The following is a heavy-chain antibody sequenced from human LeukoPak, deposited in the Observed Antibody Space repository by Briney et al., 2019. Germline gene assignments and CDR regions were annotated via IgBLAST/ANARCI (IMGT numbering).Heavy chain of an antibody. CDR3: ARGSSAAGAFLFDY. J-gene: IGHJ4*02. CDR2: INPNSGGT. V-gene: IGHV1-2*02. D-gene: IGHD6-13*01. CDR1: GYTFTGYY. Sequence: GASVKVSCKASGYTFTGYYMHWARQAPGQGLEWMGWINPNSGGTNYAQKFQGRVTMTRDTSISTAYMELSRLRSDDTAVYYCARGSSAAGAFLFDYWGQGTLVTVSS.